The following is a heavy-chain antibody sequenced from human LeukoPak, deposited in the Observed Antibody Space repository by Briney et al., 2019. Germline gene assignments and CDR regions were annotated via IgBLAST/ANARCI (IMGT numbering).Heavy chain of an antibody. CDR3: AKDYGYSSSWYDY. CDR1: GFTFDDYG. CDR2: ISWNSASV. Sequence: GGSLRLSCEASGFTFDDYGMHWVRQAPGRGLEWVSSISWNSASVDYVDSAMGRFPISRDNAKKTLYLQMNSLRAEDSALYYCAKDYGYSSSWYDYWGQGTLVTVSS. D-gene: IGHD6-13*01. V-gene: IGHV3-9*01. J-gene: IGHJ4*02.